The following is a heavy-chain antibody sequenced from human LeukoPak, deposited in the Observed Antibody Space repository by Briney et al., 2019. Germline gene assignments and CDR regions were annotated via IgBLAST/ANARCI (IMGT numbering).Heavy chain of an antibody. CDR3: ANLEAVAGYVAFDI. CDR1: GYTLTELS. V-gene: IGHV1-24*01. CDR2: FDPEDGET. D-gene: IGHD6-19*01. J-gene: IGHJ3*02. Sequence: ASVKVSCKVSGYTLTELSMHWVRQAPGKGLEWMGGFDPEDGETIYAQKSQGRVTMTEDTSTDTAYMELSSLRSEDTAVYYCANLEAVAGYVAFDIWGQGTMVTVSS.